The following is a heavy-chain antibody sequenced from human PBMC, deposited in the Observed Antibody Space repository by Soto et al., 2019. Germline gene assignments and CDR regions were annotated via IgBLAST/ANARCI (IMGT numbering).Heavy chain of an antibody. V-gene: IGHV3-23*01. CDR3: AKELEEPLYYFDY. CDR1: GFTFSSYA. J-gene: IGHJ4*02. CDR2: ISGSGGST. Sequence: GSLRLSCAASGFTFSSYAMSWVRQAPGKGLEWVSAISGSGGSTYYADSVKGRFTISRDNSKNTLYLQMNSLGAEDAAVYCCAKELEEPLYYFDYWGQGTLVTVSS.